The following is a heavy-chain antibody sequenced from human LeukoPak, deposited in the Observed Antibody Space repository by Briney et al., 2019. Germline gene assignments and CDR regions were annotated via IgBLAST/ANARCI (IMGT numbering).Heavy chain of an antibody. V-gene: IGHV3-48*02. CDR3: ARAVLGYSWVYDY. Sequence: GGSLRLSCAASGFTFTSYSMNWVRQAPGRGLEWVSYISSSSGTMYYADSVKGRFTISRDNAKKSLYLQMNSLRDGDTAVYYCARAVLGYSWVYDYWGQGTLVTVSS. J-gene: IGHJ4*02. CDR2: ISSSSGTM. D-gene: IGHD5-18*01. CDR1: GFTFTSYS.